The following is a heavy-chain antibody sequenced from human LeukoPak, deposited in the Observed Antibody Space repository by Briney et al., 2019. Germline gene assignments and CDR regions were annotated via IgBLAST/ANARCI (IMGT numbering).Heavy chain of an antibody. CDR3: ARARGYCSSTSCSGNAFDI. V-gene: IGHV3-48*03. J-gene: IGHJ3*02. CDR1: GFIFSSYK. Sequence: GGSLRLSCAASGFIFSSYKVNWVRQAPGKGLEWVSYISSGGDTIYYADSVKGRFTISRDNAKNSLYLQMNSLRAEDTAVYYCARARGYCSSTSCSGNAFDIWGQGTMVTVSS. CDR2: ISSGGDTI. D-gene: IGHD2-2*01.